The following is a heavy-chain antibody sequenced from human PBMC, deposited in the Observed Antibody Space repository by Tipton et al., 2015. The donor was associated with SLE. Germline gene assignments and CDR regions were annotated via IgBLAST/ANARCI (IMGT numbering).Heavy chain of an antibody. CDR2: IYDTGST. D-gene: IGHD3-3*02. V-gene: IGHV4-30-2*01. CDR1: GGSISSGGYC. Sequence: TLSLTCAVSGGSISSGGYCWSWIRQPPGKGLEWIGYIYDTGSTFYNPSLKSRVTISVDRSKNHFSLKLTSVTAADTAVYYCARGPPFMEWERNWFDPWGQGTQVTVSS. J-gene: IGHJ5*02. CDR3: ARGPPFMEWERNWFDP.